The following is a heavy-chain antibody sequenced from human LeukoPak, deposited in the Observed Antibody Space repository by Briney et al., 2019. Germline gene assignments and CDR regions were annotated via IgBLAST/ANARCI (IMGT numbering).Heavy chain of an antibody. V-gene: IGHV4-59*12. Sequence: SETLSLTCTVSGGSISSYYWSWIRQPPGKGLEWVGYIYYSGSTNYNPSLKSRVTISVDTSKNQFSLKLSSVTAADTAVYYCAREETVTTIGPRGNWYFDLWGRGTLVTVSS. CDR1: GGSISSYY. D-gene: IGHD4-17*01. CDR3: AREETVTTIGPRGNWYFDL. CDR2: IYYSGST. J-gene: IGHJ2*01.